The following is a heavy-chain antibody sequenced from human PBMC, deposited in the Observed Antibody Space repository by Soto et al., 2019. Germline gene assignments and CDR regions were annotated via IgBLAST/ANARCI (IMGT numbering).Heavy chain of an antibody. CDR1: GYSFTSYW. J-gene: IGHJ4*02. D-gene: IGHD3-10*01. V-gene: IGHV5-51*01. CDR3: ARVYVSGGHYYFDS. Sequence: GESLKISCKGSGYSFTSYWIGWVRQMPGKGLEWMGIIHPSDFDTRYSPSFQGQVTISADKSISTAYLQWSSLKTEDTAVYYCARVYVSGGHYYFDSWGQGTQVTVSS. CDR2: IHPSDFDT.